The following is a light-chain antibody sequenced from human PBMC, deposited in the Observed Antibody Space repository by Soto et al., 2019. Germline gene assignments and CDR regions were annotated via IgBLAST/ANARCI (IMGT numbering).Light chain of an antibody. V-gene: IGKV1-27*01. CDR2: AAS. J-gene: IGKJ3*01. CDR1: QGISNS. CDR3: QNYNSAPFT. Sequence: DIQMTQSPSSLSASVGDTVTITCRASQGISNSLAWFQQKPGRVPQFLIYAASTLQPGVPPRFSGSGSGTDFTLTISSLQPEDVATDYCQNYNSAPFTFGPGTRVEIK.